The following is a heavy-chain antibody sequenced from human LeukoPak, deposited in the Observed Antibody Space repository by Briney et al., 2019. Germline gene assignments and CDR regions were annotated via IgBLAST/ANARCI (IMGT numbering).Heavy chain of an antibody. V-gene: IGHV3-23*01. CDR2: VNNSGGNT. CDR3: ATVFDF. J-gene: IGHJ5*01. Sequence: GGSLRLSCAASGFTFSTYAMTWVRLAPGKGLEWVSTVNNSGGNTYYPDSVKGRFTISRDDAKNTVYLQMNSLRAEDTAVYYCATVFDFWGQGTLVTVSS. CDR1: GFTFSTYA.